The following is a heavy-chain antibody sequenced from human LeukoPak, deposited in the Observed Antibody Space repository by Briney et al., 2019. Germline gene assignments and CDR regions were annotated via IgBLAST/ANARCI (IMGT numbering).Heavy chain of an antibody. Sequence: GGSLRLSCAASGFTFSSDGIHWVRQAPGKGLEWVADIAPDGSYKYYADSLKSRFTISRDNSRNTLYLQMNSLRAEDTAVYYCAKGISGNSFYFDYWGQGTLVTVSS. CDR1: GFTFSSDG. V-gene: IGHV3-30*19. CDR2: IAPDGSYK. J-gene: IGHJ4*02. D-gene: IGHD1-20*01. CDR3: AKGISGNSFYFDY.